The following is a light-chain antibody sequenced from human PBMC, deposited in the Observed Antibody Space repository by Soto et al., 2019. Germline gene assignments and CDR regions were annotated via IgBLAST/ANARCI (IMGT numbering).Light chain of an antibody. CDR1: QVISNY. CDR2: AAS. Sequence: DIQVTQSPSSLSASIGDRISITCRASQVISNYLAWYQQKPGNVPKLLIYAASTLQSGVPSRFSGSGSGTDFTLTINSLQPEDFATYYCQNYNSAPITFGQGTRLEIK. J-gene: IGKJ5*01. V-gene: IGKV1-27*01. CDR3: QNYNSAPIT.